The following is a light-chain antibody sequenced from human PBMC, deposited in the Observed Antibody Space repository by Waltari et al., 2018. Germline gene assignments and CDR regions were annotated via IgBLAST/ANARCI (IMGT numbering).Light chain of an antibody. CDR1: HSNIGANT. CDR3: STWDDSLSGVL. CDR2: SDN. J-gene: IGLJ2*01. V-gene: IGLV1-44*01. Sequence: QPVLTQPPSASGTPGQRVTISCSGRHSNIGANTVKWYQQLQGTAPKLLIYSDNRRFSGVPDRFSASKSGTSASLAISGLQSEDEADYYCSTWDDSLSGVLFGEGTKLTVV.